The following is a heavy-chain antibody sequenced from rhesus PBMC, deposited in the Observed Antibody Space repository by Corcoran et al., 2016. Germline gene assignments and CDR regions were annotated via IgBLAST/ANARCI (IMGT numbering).Heavy chain of an antibody. V-gene: IGHV4-169*02. Sequence: QLQLQESGPGLVKPSETLSVTCAVSGGSISSSYWSWIRQAPGKGLEWIGYIYGSGSSPNYNPSLNSRVNLSVDTSKNQLSLKLSSVTTADTAVYYCAREGRRYSNYFDYWGQGVLVTVSS. CDR3: AREGRRYSNYFDY. J-gene: IGHJ4*01. CDR1: GGSISSSY. CDR2: IYGSGSSP. D-gene: IGHD5-24*01.